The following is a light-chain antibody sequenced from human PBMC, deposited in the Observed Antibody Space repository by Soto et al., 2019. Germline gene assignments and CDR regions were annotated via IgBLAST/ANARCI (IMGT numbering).Light chain of an antibody. CDR3: QQYGSSPLT. Sequence: EIVLTQSPDTLSLSPGERATLSCRASQSVTSTYLAWYQQKLGQAPRLLIYGASSRATGIPDRFSGSGYGTDLTLTIRRLEPEDFAVYYCQQYGSSPLTFGGGTKVEI. CDR2: GAS. J-gene: IGKJ4*01. V-gene: IGKV3-20*01. CDR1: QSVTSTY.